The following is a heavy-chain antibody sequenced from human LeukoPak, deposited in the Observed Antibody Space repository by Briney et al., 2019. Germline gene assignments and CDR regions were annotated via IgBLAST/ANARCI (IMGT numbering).Heavy chain of an antibody. Sequence: ASVKVSCKASGYTFTDYYMHWVRQAPGQGLEWMGWINPNSGGTNYAQKFQGRVIMTRDTSISTAYMELSRLRSDDTAIYYCASTYTVTNSDYWGQGTLVTVSS. D-gene: IGHD4-17*01. V-gene: IGHV1-2*02. CDR1: GYTFTDYY. CDR3: ASTYTVTNSDY. CDR2: INPNSGGT. J-gene: IGHJ4*02.